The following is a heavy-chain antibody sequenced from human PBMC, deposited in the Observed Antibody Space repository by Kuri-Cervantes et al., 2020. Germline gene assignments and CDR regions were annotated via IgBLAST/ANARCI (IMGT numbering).Heavy chain of an antibody. CDR3: ARSWKGRRVYYDSSGYWFDP. J-gene: IGHJ5*02. Sequence: GSLRLSCAVFGDSISSGNWWSWVRQSPEKGLEWIGEIFHSGSTNYNPSLETRVTISVHTSKNQFSLQLTSVTAADTAVYYCARSWKGRRVYYDSSGYWFDPWGQGTLVTVSS. CDR2: IFHSGST. CDR1: GDSISSGNW. V-gene: IGHV4-4*02. D-gene: IGHD3-22*01.